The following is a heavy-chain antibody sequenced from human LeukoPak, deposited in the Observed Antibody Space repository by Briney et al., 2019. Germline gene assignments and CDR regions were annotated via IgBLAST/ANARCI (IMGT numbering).Heavy chain of an antibody. J-gene: IGHJ4*02. CDR2: IWYDGSNK. CDR1: GFTFSSYG. CDR3: ARYGHYYDSSGYWVLDY. Sequence: GGSLRLSCAASGFTFSSYGMHWVRQAPAKGLEWVAVIWYDGSNKYYADSVKGRFTISRDNSKNTLYLQMNSLRAEDTAVYYCARYGHYYDSSGYWVLDYWGQGTLVTVSS. D-gene: IGHD3-22*01. V-gene: IGHV3-33*01.